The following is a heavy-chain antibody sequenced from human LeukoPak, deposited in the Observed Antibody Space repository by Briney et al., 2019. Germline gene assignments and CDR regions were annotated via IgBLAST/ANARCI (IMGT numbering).Heavy chain of an antibody. V-gene: IGHV4-59*08. CDR2: IYYSGST. Sequence: SETLSLTCTVSGGSISSYYWSWIRQPPGKGLEWIGYIYYSGSTNYNPSLKSRVTISVDTSKNQFSLKLSSVTAADTAVYYCARHLSSYGDYYYYGMDVWGQGTTVTVSS. J-gene: IGHJ6*02. CDR3: ARHLSSYGDYYYYGMDV. CDR1: GGSISSYY. D-gene: IGHD4-17*01.